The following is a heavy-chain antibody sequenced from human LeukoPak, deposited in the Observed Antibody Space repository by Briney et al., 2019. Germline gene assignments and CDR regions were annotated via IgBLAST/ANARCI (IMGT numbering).Heavy chain of an antibody. D-gene: IGHD2-15*01. CDR3: ARVRRDCSGGSCYSELIGPYFDY. Sequence: VASVKVSCKASGYTFTGYYMHWVRQAPGQGLEWMGWINPNSGGTNYAQKFQGRVTMTRDTSISTAYMELSRLRSDDTAVYYCARVRRDCSGGSCYSELIGPYFDYWGQGTLVIVSS. V-gene: IGHV1-2*02. CDR2: INPNSGGT. CDR1: GYTFTGYY. J-gene: IGHJ4*02.